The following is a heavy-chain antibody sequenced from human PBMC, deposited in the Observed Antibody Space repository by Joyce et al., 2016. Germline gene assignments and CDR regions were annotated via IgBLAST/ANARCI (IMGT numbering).Heavy chain of an antibody. V-gene: IGHV3-48*01. J-gene: IGHJ6*03. CDR1: GFTFSSYS. D-gene: IGHD3-16*01. CDR2: ISSSSSAM. CDR3: ARDRGSYYYFYYYMDV. Sequence: EVQLVESGGGLVQPGGSLRLSCAASGFTFSSYSMNWVRQAPGKWLECVSYISSSSSAMYYADSVKGRFTISRDNAKNSLYLQMNSLRAEDTAVYYCARDRGSYYYFYYYMDVWGKGTTVTVSS.